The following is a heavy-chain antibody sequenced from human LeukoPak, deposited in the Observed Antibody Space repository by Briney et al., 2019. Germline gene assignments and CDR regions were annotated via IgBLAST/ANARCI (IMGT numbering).Heavy chain of an antibody. D-gene: IGHD1-7*01. CDR2: SNSDGSHS. CDR1: GFTFSSYW. CDR3: ARELGTTFDH. V-gene: IGHV3-74*01. Sequence: GGSLRLSCAASGFTFSSYWMHWVRRAPGKGLVWVSRSNSDGSHSSYADSVKGRFTMSRDNAKNTLYLQMNSLRAEDTAVYYCARELGTTFDHWGQGTLVTVSS. J-gene: IGHJ4*02.